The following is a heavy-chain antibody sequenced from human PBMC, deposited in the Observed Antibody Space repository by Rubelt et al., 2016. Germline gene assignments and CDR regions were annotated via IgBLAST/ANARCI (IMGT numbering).Heavy chain of an antibody. V-gene: IGHV4-34*01. CDR3: ARMAGNYYGMDV. Sequence: QVQLQQWGAGLLKPSETLSLTCAVYGGSFSGYYWSWIRQPPGKGLEWIGEINHSGSTNYNPSLKSRVTISVDTSKNQFSLELSAVTAADTAVYYWARMAGNYYGMDVWGQGTTVTVSS. J-gene: IGHJ6*02. CDR1: GGSFSGYY. D-gene: IGHD5-24*01. CDR2: INHSGST.